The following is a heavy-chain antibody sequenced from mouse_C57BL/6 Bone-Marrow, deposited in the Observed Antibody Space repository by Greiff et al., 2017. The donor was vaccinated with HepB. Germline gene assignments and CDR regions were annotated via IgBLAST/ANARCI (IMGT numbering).Heavy chain of an antibody. CDR2: IDPSDSYT. CDR3: AREDTVGAY. CDR1: GYTFTSYW. D-gene: IGHD1-1*01. J-gene: IGHJ3*01. Sequence: QVQLKESGAELVMPGASVKLSCKASGYTFTSYWMHWVKQRPGQGLEWIGEIDPSDSYTNYNQKFKGKSTLTVDKSSSTAYMQLSSLTSEDSAVYYCAREDTVGAYWGQGTLVTVSA. V-gene: IGHV1-69*01.